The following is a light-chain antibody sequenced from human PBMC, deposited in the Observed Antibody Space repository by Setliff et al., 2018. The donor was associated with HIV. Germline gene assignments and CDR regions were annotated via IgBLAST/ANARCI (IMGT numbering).Light chain of an antibody. CDR1: SSDVGGYSY. J-gene: IGLJ1*01. Sequence: QSVLTQPASVSGSPGQSITISCTGTSSDVGGYSYVSWYQQHPGKAPKLIIYEVRNRPSGVSNRFSGSKSGNTASLTISGLQAEDEGDYYCSSYAITNTRPFGTGTKVTVL. CDR2: EVR. CDR3: SSYAITNTRP. V-gene: IGLV2-14*01.